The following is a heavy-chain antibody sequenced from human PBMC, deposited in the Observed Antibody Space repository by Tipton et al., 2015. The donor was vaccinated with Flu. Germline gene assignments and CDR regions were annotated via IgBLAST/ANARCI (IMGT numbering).Heavy chain of an antibody. Sequence: QLVQSGAEVKKPGASVKVSCKASGYTFTDYYMHWVRQAPGQGLEWMGWINPNSGGTNYAQNFQGWVTMTRDTSISTAYMELNRLRSDDTAVYFCARELLYDNSGYDYWGQGTLVTVSS. J-gene: IGHJ4*02. D-gene: IGHD3-22*01. CDR3: ARELLYDNSGYDY. CDR1: GYTFTDYY. V-gene: IGHV1-2*04. CDR2: INPNSGGT.